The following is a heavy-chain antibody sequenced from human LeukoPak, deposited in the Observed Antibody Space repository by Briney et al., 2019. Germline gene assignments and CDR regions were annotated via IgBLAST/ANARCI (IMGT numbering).Heavy chain of an antibody. J-gene: IGHJ4*02. Sequence: SETLSLTCTVSGGSISSYYWSWIRQPPGKGLEWIGYIYYSGSTNYNPSLKSRVTISVDTSKNQFSLKLSSVTAADTAVYYCARGRDDYSSSLDYWGQGTLVTVSS. CDR3: ARGRDDYSSSLDY. CDR2: IYYSGST. D-gene: IGHD6-6*01. V-gene: IGHV4-59*08. CDR1: GGSISSYY.